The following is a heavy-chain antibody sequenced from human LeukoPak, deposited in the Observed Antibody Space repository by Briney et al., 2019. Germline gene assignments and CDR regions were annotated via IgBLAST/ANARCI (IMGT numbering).Heavy chain of an antibody. J-gene: IGHJ6*02. CDR3: ARFITISQNYFFYGLDV. Sequence: SETLSLTCNVSGGSVSNYYWSWIRQPPGKGLEWIGDIQYSDIKYNSPLKSRVTISVDTSKNQFSLKLSSVTAADTAVYYCARFITISQNYFFYGLDVWGQGTTVIVSS. V-gene: IGHV4-59*02. CDR1: GGSVSNYY. D-gene: IGHD3-3*01. CDR2: IQYSDI.